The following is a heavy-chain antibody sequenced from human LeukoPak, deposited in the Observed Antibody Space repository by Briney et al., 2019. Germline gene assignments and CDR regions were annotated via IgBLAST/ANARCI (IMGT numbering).Heavy chain of an antibody. D-gene: IGHD3-3*01. CDR2: IYYGENT. Sequence: SETLSLTCTVSGGSISSGPYYWGWIRQPPGKGLEWIGNIYYGENTYYNPSLKSRVTISIDTSNNQFYLKLSSVTAADTAVYYCARATPWKVSGFLGDAFDIWGQGTMVTVSS. CDR1: GGSISSGPYY. CDR3: ARATPWKVSGFLGDAFDI. V-gene: IGHV4-39*07. J-gene: IGHJ3*02.